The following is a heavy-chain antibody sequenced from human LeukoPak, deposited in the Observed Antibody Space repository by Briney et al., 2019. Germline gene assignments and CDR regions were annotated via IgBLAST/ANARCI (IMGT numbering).Heavy chain of an antibody. CDR2: ISSGSRTI. CDR3: VRESITGHRDFDY. J-gene: IGHJ4*02. D-gene: IGHD1-20*01. CDR1: GFAFSSYS. V-gene: IGHV3-48*01. Sequence: PGGSLRLSCAASGFAFSSYSMNWVRQAPGRGLEWISYISSGSRTIYYADSVEGRFTISRDNCKHSLYLLLNSLRADDTAVYFCVRESITGHRDFDYWGQGTLITVSS.